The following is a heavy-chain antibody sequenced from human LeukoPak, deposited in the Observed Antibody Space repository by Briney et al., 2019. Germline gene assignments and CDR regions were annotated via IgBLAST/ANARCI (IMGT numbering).Heavy chain of an antibody. Sequence: GGSLRLSCAASGFTFSSYAMSWVRQAPGKGLEWVSAISGSGGSTYYADSVKGRFTISRDNSKNTLYLQMNSLRAGDTAVYYCAKMRVRGVIITPPDGLDYWGQGTLVTVSS. D-gene: IGHD3-10*01. CDR3: AKMRVRGVIITPPDGLDY. CDR1: GFTFSSYA. V-gene: IGHV3-23*01. CDR2: ISGSGGST. J-gene: IGHJ4*02.